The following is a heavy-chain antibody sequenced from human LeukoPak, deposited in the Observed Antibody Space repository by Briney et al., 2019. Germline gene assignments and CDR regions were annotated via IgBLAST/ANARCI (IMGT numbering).Heavy chain of an antibody. V-gene: IGHV4-38-2*02. J-gene: IGHJ5*02. CDR1: GYFISSGYY. CDR3: ARGGYYGSGNDFGFDP. CDR2: IYHSGST. D-gene: IGHD3-10*01. Sequence: SETLSLTCSVSGYFISSGYYWGWIRQPPGKGLEWIGSIYHSGSTYYNPSLKSRVTISVDTSKNQFYLKLNSVTAADTAVYYCARGGYYGSGNDFGFDPWGQGTLVTVSS.